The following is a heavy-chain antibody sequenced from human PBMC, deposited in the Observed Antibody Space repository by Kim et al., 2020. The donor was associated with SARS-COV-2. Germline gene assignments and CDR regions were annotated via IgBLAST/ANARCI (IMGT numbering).Heavy chain of an antibody. Sequence: GGSLRLSCAASGFTVSSNYMSWVRQAPGKGLEWVSVIYSGGSTYYADSVKGRFTISRDNSKNTLYLQMNSLRAEDTAVYYCARAKSPDYSNFFYYYYGMDVWGQGTTVTVSS. CDR2: IYSGGST. J-gene: IGHJ6*02. CDR1: GFTVSSNY. V-gene: IGHV3-53*01. CDR3: ARAKSPDYSNFFYYYYGMDV. D-gene: IGHD4-4*01.